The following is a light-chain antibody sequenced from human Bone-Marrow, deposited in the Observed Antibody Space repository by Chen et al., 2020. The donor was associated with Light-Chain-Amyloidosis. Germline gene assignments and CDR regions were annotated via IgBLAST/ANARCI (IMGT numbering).Light chain of an antibody. Sequence: QSALTQPASVSGSPGQSITISCTGTSSDVGGDNHVSWYQQHPDKAPKLMIYEVTDRPSWVTDRFSVSKSADTAYRTISGLQTEDEADNFCSSYTITNTLVFGSGTRFTVL. CDR2: EVT. CDR3: SSYTITNTLV. J-gene: IGLJ1*01. CDR1: SSDVGGDNH. V-gene: IGLV2-14*01.